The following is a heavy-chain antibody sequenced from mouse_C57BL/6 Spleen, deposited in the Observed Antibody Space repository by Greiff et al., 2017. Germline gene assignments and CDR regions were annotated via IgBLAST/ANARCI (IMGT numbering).Heavy chain of an antibody. V-gene: IGHV5-6*01. J-gene: IGHJ1*03. CDR3: ARHDYYGSSRYWYFDV. CDR2: ISSGGSYT. CDR1: GFTFSSYG. Sequence: EVNLVESGGDLVKPGGSLKLSCAASGFTFSSYGMSWVRQTPDKRLEWVATISSGGSYTYYPDSVKGRFTISRDNAKNTLYLQMSSLKSEDTAMYYCARHDYYGSSRYWYFDVWGTGTTVTVSS. D-gene: IGHD1-1*01.